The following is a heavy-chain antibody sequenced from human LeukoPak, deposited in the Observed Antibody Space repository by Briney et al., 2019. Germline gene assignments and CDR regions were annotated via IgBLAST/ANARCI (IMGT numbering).Heavy chain of an antibody. CDR3: ARVAGAVAGTWGFDY. CDR1: GGSISGYY. D-gene: IGHD6-19*01. V-gene: IGHV4-59*12. J-gene: IGHJ4*02. CDR2: IYYSGST. Sequence: SETLSLTCTVSGGSISGYYWSWIRQPPGKGLEWIGYIYYSGSTNYNPSLKSRVTISVDTSKNQFSLKLSSVTAADTAVYYCARVAGAVAGTWGFDYWGQGTLVTVSS.